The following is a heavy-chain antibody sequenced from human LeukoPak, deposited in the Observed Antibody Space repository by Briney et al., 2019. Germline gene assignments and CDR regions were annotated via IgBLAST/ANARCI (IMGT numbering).Heavy chain of an antibody. Sequence: GSLRLSCAASGFTFNEFGVHWVRQAPGQGLEWVALIWYDGSNKYYADSVKGRFTTSRDNSKNTVYLQMSSLRVEDTAIYYCARDRPTGSYYSIDYWGQGTLATVSS. CDR2: IWYDGSNK. D-gene: IGHD1-26*01. CDR1: GFTFNEFG. J-gene: IGHJ4*02. V-gene: IGHV3-33*01. CDR3: ARDRPTGSYYSIDY.